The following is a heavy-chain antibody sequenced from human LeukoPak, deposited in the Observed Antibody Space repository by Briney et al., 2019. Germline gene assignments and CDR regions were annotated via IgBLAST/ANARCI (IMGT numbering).Heavy chain of an antibody. CDR2: INRSGGRT. J-gene: IGHJ4*02. CDR1: GFTVSTYA. Sequence: QSGGSLRLSCAASGFTVSTYAMSWVPEAPGKGLEWVSGINRSGGRTYNADSVKGRFTISSDDSKNMLYLQMNNLRAEDTAVYYCAKDYHSSGTYHDYWGQGTLVTVSS. V-gene: IGHV3-23*01. CDR3: AKDYHSSGTYHDY. D-gene: IGHD3-10*01.